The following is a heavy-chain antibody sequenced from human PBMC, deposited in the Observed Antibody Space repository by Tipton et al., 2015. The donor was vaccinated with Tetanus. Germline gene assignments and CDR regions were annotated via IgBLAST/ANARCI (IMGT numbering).Heavy chain of an antibody. V-gene: IGHV4-59*12. CDR2: IHYTGST. CDR1: GASISGYY. D-gene: IGHD5-24*01. Sequence: TLSLTCSVSGASISGYYWNWIRQPPGKGLEWIGYIHYTGSTNYNPSLKSRVTLSSDTSKAQFSLKLSSVTAADTAIYYCARRNYPYYFDYWGQVILVPVSS. J-gene: IGHJ4*02. CDR3: ARRNYPYYFDY.